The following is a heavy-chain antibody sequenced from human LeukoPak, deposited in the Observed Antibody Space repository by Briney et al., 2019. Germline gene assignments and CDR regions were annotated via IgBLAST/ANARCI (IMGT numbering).Heavy chain of an antibody. V-gene: IGHV1-18*01. J-gene: IGHJ6*03. Sequence: GASVKVSCKASGYTFARHGITWVRQAPGQGLEWMGWTSSYNGNTNYAQKFQGRVTMTTDTSTSTAYMELKSLRSDDTAVYYCARDLAEVFFDYYYYMDVWGKGTTVTVSS. D-gene: IGHD3-3*01. CDR1: GYTFARHG. CDR3: ARDLAEVFFDYYYYMDV. CDR2: TSSYNGNT.